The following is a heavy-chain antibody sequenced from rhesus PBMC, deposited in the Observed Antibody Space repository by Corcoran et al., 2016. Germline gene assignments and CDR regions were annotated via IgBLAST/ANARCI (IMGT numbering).Heavy chain of an antibody. Sequence: QVQLQESGLAVVKPSETLSLTCAVSGGSISSSNWWSWIRRSPWMGREWIGCIDGMGGRSEYKPTNKSRGNMSIDTTKNQVSLKLSSVTAADTAVYYGARPTYYYGSGYDFWGQGVLGTVSS. J-gene: IGHJ4*01. D-gene: IGHD3-28*01. CDR1: GGSISSSNW. CDR2: IDGMGGRS. CDR3: ARPTYYYGSGYDF. V-gene: IGHV4-93*02.